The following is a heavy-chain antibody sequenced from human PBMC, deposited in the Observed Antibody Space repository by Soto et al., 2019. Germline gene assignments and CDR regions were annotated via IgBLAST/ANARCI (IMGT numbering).Heavy chain of an antibody. CDR3: AHRRHYDSVFDY. J-gene: IGHJ4*02. V-gene: IGHV2-5*02. CDR2: IYWDDDK. D-gene: IGHD3-22*01. Sequence: QITLKESEPTLVKPTQTLTLTCTFSGFSLSTSGVGVAWIRQPPGKALEWLALIYWDDDKRYSPSLKSRLTITKDTSKNQVVLTMTNMDPVDTGTYYCAHRRHYDSVFDYWGQGTLITVSS. CDR1: GFSLSTSGVG.